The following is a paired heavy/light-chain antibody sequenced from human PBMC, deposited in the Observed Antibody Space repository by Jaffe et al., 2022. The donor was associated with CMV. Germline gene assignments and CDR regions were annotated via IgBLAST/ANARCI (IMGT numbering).Light chain of an antibody. CDR1: ALPKKY. J-gene: IGLJ3*02. V-gene: IGLV3-10*01. CDR2: EDK. CDR3: YSPDSGGIHGV. Sequence: SYELTQPPSVSVSPGQTARITCSGDALPKKYAYWYQQKSGQAPVLVIYEDKKRPSGIPERFSASSSGTVATLTISGAQVEDEADYYCYSPDSGGIHGVFGGGTKLTVL.
Heavy chain of an antibody. CDR3: ARRPPEGEVGNFDV. CDR1: GYSFSNYW. CDR2: IYPGDSDT. J-gene: IGHJ2*01. Sequence: EVQLMQSRAEVKKPGESLRISCQGFGYSFSNYWIGWVRQRPGKGLDWMGTIYPGDSDTRYSSSFQGHVTISVDKSINTAYLEWNSLKASDTAMYYCARRPPEGEVGNFDVWGRGTLVTVSS. D-gene: IGHD3-16*01. V-gene: IGHV5-51*01.